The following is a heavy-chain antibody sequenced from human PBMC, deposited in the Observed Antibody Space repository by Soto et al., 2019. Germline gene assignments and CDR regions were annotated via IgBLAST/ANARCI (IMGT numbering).Heavy chain of an antibody. CDR2: IYYSGST. Sequence: SETLSLTCTVSGGSISSYYWSWIRQPPGKGLEWIGYIYYSGSTNYNPSLKSRVTISVDTSKNQFSLKLSSVTAADTAVYYCARAPYYGTPGYYYGMDVWGQGTTVTVSS. J-gene: IGHJ6*02. CDR1: GGSISSYY. V-gene: IGHV4-59*01. D-gene: IGHD3-10*01. CDR3: ARAPYYGTPGYYYGMDV.